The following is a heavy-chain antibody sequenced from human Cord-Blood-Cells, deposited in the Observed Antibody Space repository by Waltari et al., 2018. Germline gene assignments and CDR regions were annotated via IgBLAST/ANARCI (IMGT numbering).Heavy chain of an antibody. CDR2: INPNSGGT. CDR3: ASPGGQLAHDAFDI. J-gene: IGHJ3*02. CDR1: GYTFTGYY. D-gene: IGHD6-6*01. Sequence: QVQLVPSGAEVKKPGASVTVSCKAPGYTFTGYYMHWVRQAPGQGLEGMGWINPNSGGTNYAQKFQGRVTMTRDTSISTAYMELSRLGSDDTAVYYCASPGGQLAHDAFDIWGQGTMVTVSS. V-gene: IGHV1-2*02.